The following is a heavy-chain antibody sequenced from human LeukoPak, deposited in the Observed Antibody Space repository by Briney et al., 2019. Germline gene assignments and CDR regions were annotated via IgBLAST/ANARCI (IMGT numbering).Heavy chain of an antibody. V-gene: IGHV4-4*07. D-gene: IGHD2-15*01. CDR2: IYTSGST. J-gene: IGHJ3*02. CDR1: GGSISSYY. Sequence: SETLSLTCTVSGGSISSYYWSWIRQPAGKGLEWIGRIYTSGSTNYNPSLKSRVTISVDTSKNQFSLKLSSVTAADTAVYYCARAGYCSGGSCYSGAFDIWGQGTMVTVSS. CDR3: ARAGYCSGGSCYSGAFDI.